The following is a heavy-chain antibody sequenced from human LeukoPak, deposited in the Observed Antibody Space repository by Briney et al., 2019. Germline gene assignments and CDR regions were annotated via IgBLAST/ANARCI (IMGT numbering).Heavy chain of an antibody. V-gene: IGHV3-9*01. CDR2: ISWNSGSI. CDR3: AKGRSGSYYDY. J-gene: IGHJ4*02. D-gene: IGHD1-26*01. CDR1: GFAVTDYV. Sequence: GGSLRLSCAASGFAVTDYVMTWVRQAPGKGLEWVSGISWNSGSIGYADSVKGRFTISRDNAKNSLYLQMNSLRAEDTALYYCAKGRSGSYYDYWGQGTLVTVSS.